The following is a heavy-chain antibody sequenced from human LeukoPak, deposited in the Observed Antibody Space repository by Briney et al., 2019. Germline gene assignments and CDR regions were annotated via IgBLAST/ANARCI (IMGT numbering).Heavy chain of an antibody. CDR3: AKSKSKYQLLIYMAV. CDR2: ISSSSSYI. Sequence: GGALRLSCAASRVTFSSSSMNWVRAAPGKGREWVSSISSSSSYIYYADSVKGRFTISRDNSKNTLYLQMNSLRAEDTAVYYCAKSKSKYQLLIYMAVWGKGTTVTVSS. D-gene: IGHD2-2*01. CDR1: RVTFSSSS. V-gene: IGHV3-21*04. J-gene: IGHJ6*03.